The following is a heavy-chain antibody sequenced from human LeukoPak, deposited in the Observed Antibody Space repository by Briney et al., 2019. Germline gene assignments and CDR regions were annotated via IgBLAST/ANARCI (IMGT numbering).Heavy chain of an antibody. V-gene: IGHV2-5*01. CDR2: IYWNDDK. J-gene: IGHJ4*02. Sequence: SGPTLVKPTQTLTLTCTFSGFSLSTSGVGVGWIRQPPGKALEWLALIYWNDDKRYSPSLKSRLTITKDTSKNQVVLTMTNMDPVDTATYYCAHHYVWGSYRYTTLFDYWGQGTLVTVSS. CDR3: AHHYVWGSYRYTTLFDY. CDR1: GFSLSTSGVG. D-gene: IGHD3-16*02.